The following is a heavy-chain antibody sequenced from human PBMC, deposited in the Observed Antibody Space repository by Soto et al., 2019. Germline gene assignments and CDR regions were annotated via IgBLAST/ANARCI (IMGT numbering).Heavy chain of an antibody. D-gene: IGHD7-27*01. J-gene: IGHJ4*02. CDR1: GGSISRYY. Sequence: QVQLQESGPGLVKPSETLSLTCTVSGGSISRYYWSWIRPPPGKGLEWIGYIYYSGSTDYDPSLKSRVTISVDTSKNQFSLKLSSVTAADTAVYYCARRWGTYFDFWGQGTLVTVSS. V-gene: IGHV4-59*01. CDR2: IYYSGST. CDR3: ARRWGTYFDF.